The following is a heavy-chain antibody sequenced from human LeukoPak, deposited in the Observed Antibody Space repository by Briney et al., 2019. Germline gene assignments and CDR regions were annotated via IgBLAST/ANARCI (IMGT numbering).Heavy chain of an antibody. D-gene: IGHD6-13*01. Sequence: SETLSLTCAVCGGSFSGYYWSWIRQPPGKGLEWIGEINHSGSTNYNPSLKSRVTISVDTSKNQFSLKLSSVTAADTAVYYCASAIAAAGTFDYWGQGTLVTVSS. V-gene: IGHV4-34*01. CDR3: ASAIAAAGTFDY. CDR1: GGSFSGYY. CDR2: INHSGST. J-gene: IGHJ4*02.